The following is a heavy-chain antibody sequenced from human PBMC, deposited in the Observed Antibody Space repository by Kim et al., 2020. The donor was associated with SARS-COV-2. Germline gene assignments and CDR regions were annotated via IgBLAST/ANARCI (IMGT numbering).Heavy chain of an antibody. Sequence: ASVKVSCKVSGYTLTELSMHWVRQAPGKGLEWMGGFDPEDGETIYAQKFQGRVTMTEDTSTDTAYMELSSLRSEDTAVYYCATLDSGGYYQEYYFDYWGQGTLVTVSS. J-gene: IGHJ4*02. V-gene: IGHV1-24*01. CDR3: ATLDSGGYYQEYYFDY. CDR2: FDPEDGET. D-gene: IGHD3-22*01. CDR1: GYTLTELS.